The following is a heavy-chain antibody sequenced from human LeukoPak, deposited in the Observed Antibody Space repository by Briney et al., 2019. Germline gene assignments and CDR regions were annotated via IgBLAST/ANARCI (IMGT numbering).Heavy chain of an antibody. D-gene: IGHD4-23*01. CDR1: GFTFSSYA. Sequence: GRSLRLSCAASGFTFSSYAMHWVRQAPGKGLEWVAVISYEGSNKYYADSVKGRFTISRDNSKNTLYLQMNSLRAEDTAVYYCTRGGGNYVFDYWGQGTLVTVSS. V-gene: IGHV3-30*01. J-gene: IGHJ4*02. CDR2: ISYEGSNK. CDR3: TRGGGNYVFDY.